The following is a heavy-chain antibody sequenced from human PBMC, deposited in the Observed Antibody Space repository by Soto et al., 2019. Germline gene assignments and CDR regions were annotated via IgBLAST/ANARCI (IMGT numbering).Heavy chain of an antibody. D-gene: IGHD3-10*01. CDR2: IIPIFGTA. CDR3: ARMCSTSFSYGVFRGYYYCGMDV. CDR1: GGTFSSYA. Sequence: SVKVSCKASGGTFSSYAISWVRQAPGQGLEWMGGIIPIFGTANYAQKFQGRVTITADESTSTAYMELSSLRSEDTAVYYCARMCSTSFSYGVFRGYYYCGMDVWGQGTTVTVSS. J-gene: IGHJ6*02. V-gene: IGHV1-69*13.